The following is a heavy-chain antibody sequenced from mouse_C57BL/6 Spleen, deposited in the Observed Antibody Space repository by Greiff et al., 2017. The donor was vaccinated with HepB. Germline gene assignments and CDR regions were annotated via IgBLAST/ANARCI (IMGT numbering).Heavy chain of an antibody. J-gene: IGHJ3*01. CDR1: GYSFTDYN. CDR3: AGSRAWFAY. Sequence: VQLKESGPELVKPGASVKISCKASGYSFTDYNMNWVKQSNGKSLEWSGVINPNYGTTSYNQKFKGKAALTVDQSSSTAYMQLNSLTSEDSAVYYCAGSRAWFAYWGQGTLVTVSA. V-gene: IGHV1-39*01. CDR2: INPNYGTT.